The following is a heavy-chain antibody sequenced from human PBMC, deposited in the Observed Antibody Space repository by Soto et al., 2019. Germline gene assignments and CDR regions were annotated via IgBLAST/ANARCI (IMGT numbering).Heavy chain of an antibody. V-gene: IGHV1-8*01. Sequence: ASVKVSCKASGYTSTGYDINWVRQATGQGLEWIGWINPNSGSTSYAQKFQGRVTLTRDTSTSTVYMELSSLRSEDTAVYYCASGGSTPRGYYYYYYYMDVWGKGTTGTVSS. D-gene: IGHD2-15*01. CDR2: INPNSGST. CDR1: GYTSTGYD. CDR3: ASGGSTPRGYYYYYYYMDV. J-gene: IGHJ6*03.